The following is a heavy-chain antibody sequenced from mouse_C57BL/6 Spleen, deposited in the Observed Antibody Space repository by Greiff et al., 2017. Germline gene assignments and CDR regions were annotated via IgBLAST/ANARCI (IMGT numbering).Heavy chain of an antibody. CDR3: ARGTTVVGGDY. CDR2: IYPGDGDT. V-gene: IGHV1-82*01. J-gene: IGHJ2*01. D-gene: IGHD1-1*01. Sequence: VKLMESGPELVKPGASVKISCKASGYAFSSSWMNWVKQRPGKGLEWIGRIYPGDGDTNYNGKFKGKATLTADKSSSTAYMQLSSLTSEDSAVYFCARGTTVVGGDYWGQGTTLTVSS. CDR1: GYAFSSSW.